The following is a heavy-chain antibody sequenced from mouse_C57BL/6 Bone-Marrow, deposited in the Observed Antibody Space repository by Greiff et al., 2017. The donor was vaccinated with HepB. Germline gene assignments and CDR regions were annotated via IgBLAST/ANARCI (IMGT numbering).Heavy chain of an antibody. CDR2: IYPGSGNT. J-gene: IGHJ3*01. CDR3: GRWLLPAPWFAY. Sequence: QVQLQQSGPELVKPGASVKISCKASGYSFTSYYIHWVKQRPGQGLEWIGWIYPGSGNTKYNEKFKGKATLTADTSSSTAYMQLSSLTSEDSAVYYCGRWLLPAPWFAYWGQGTLVTVSA. D-gene: IGHD2-3*01. V-gene: IGHV1-66*01. CDR1: GYSFTSYY.